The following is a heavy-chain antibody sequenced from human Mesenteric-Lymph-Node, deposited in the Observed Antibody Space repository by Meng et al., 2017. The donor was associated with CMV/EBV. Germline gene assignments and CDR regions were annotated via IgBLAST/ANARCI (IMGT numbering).Heavy chain of an antibody. CDR1: GGSFSDYY. D-gene: IGHD2-21*02. V-gene: IGHV4-34*01. J-gene: IGHJ4*02. Sequence: SETLSLTCAVYGGSFSDYYWTWIRQPPEKGLEWIGEINQSGNIDYNPSLKSRATISVDSSRNQFSLKLSSVTAADTAVYYCARGLLLLFDYWGQGTLVTVSS. CDR2: INQSGNI. CDR3: ARGLLLLFDY.